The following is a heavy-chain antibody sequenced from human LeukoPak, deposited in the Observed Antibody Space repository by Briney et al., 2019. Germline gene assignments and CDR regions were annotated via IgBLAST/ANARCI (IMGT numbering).Heavy chain of an antibody. CDR1: SGSISTSNYY. V-gene: IGHV4-39*07. CDR2: IFYSGST. D-gene: IGHD1-7*01. J-gene: IGHJ5*02. CDR3: AERITGTLSNWFDP. Sequence: SETLSFTCTVSSGSISTSNYYWGWVRQPPGKALEWIGNIFYSGSTYYSPSLKSRVTISLDTSKNQFSLKLSSVTAADTAVYYCAERITGTLSNWFDPWGQGTLVTVSS.